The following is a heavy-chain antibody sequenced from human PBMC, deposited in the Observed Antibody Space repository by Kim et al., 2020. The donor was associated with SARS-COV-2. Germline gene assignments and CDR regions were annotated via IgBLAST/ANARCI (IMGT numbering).Heavy chain of an antibody. CDR3: ARASEVVIGDAFDI. V-gene: IGHV1-69*01. D-gene: IGHD2-15*01. J-gene: IGHJ3*02. Sequence: AQKFQGRVTITADESTSTAYMELSSLRSEDTAVYYCARASEVVIGDAFDIWGQGTMVTVSS.